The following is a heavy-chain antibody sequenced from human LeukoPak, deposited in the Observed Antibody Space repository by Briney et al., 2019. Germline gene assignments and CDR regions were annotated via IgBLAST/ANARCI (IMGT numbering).Heavy chain of an antibody. V-gene: IGHV4-34*01. CDR2: INHSGST. CDR1: GGSFSGYY. D-gene: IGHD2-2*01. CDR3: ARGGDYCSGTSCTLDY. J-gene: IGHJ4*02. Sequence: SETLSLTCAVYGGSFSGYYWSWIRQPPGKGLEWIGEINHSGSTNYNPSLKSRVTISVDTSKNQFSLKLSSVTAAGTAVYYCARGGDYCSGTSCTLDYWGQGTLVTVSS.